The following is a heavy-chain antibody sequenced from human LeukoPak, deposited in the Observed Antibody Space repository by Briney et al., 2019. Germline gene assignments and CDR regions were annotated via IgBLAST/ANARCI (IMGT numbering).Heavy chain of an antibody. J-gene: IGHJ3*01. CDR1: GYTFSHLY. CDR2: IIPVFGTA. D-gene: IGHD5-12*01. Sequence: SVKVSCKASGYTFSHLYIHWVRQAPGQGLEWMGGIIPVFGTANYAQKFQGRVTITADESTSTAYMELSSLRSEDTAVYYCARSRGYSGYAYDAFDLWGQGTMVTVSS. CDR3: ARSRGYSGYAYDAFDL. V-gene: IGHV1-69*13.